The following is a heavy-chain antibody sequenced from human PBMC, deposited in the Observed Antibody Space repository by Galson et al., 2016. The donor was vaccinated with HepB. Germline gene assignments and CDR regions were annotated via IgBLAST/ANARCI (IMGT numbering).Heavy chain of an antibody. Sequence: LRLSCAASGITFSNYVMSWVRRAPGKGLEWVSDISGSGDVTYYTDSVRGRFTISRDNSRNPLYLQMNSLRAEDTAVYYCAKDPHKYSSSSDCYFDYWGQGTLVTVSS. CDR1: GITFSNYV. CDR2: ISGSGDVT. D-gene: IGHD6-6*01. V-gene: IGHV3-23*01. J-gene: IGHJ4*02. CDR3: AKDPHKYSSSSDCYFDY.